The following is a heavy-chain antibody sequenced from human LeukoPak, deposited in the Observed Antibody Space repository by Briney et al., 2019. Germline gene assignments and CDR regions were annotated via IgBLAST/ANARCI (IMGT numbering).Heavy chain of an antibody. CDR2: ISSSSSSI. CDR3: ARDGSSGWSNDY. V-gene: IGHV3-21*01. J-gene: IGHJ4*02. CDR1: GFTFSRYS. D-gene: IGHD6-19*01. Sequence: PGGSLRLSCAASGFTFSRYSMNWVRQAPGKGLEWVSSISSSSSSIYYADSVKGRFTISRDNSKNTLYLQMNSLRAEDTAVYYCARDGSSGWSNDYWGQGTLVTVSS.